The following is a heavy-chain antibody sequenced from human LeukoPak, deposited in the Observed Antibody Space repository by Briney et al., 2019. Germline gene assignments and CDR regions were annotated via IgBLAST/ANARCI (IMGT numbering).Heavy chain of an antibody. CDR3: AIDPVAPPLGWSGYSIPCAFDI. CDR1: GGSISSGSYY. CDR2: IYTSGST. D-gene: IGHD3-3*01. V-gene: IGHV4-61*02. J-gene: IGHJ3*02. Sequence: SETLSLTCSVSGGSISSGSYYWGWIRQPAGKGLEWIGRIYTSGSTNYSPSLKSRVTISLDTSKNQFSLKLTAKTAADTAVYYCAIDPVAPPLGWSGYSIPCAFDIWGQGTMVTVSS.